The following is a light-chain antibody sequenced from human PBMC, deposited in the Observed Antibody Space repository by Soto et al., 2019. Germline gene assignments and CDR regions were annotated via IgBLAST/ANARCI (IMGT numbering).Light chain of an antibody. CDR3: QQYDSLPLT. CDR1: QDISNY. J-gene: IGKJ5*01. Sequence: DIQMTQTQPSLSVSVGDRVTITCQASQDISNYLHWFQQKPGKAPQLLIFDVSNLQTGVPSRFSGGGSGTDFALTISSLEPEDIATYYCQQYDSLPLTFGQGTRLENK. CDR2: DVS. V-gene: IGKV1-33*01.